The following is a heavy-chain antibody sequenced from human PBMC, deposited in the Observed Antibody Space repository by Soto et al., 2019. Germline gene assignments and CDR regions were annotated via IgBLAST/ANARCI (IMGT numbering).Heavy chain of an antibody. D-gene: IGHD3-9*01. CDR1: GGSISSTSYY. CDR3: ATVVRVRYFDWGSEYDSDY. Sequence: QLQLQESGPGLVKPSETLSLTCTVSGGSISSTSYYWGWIRQPPGEGLEWIGSIYYSGSTYYNPSLKSRVTMSVDTSKNQFSLKLSSVTAADTAVYYCATVVRVRYFDWGSEYDSDYWGQGTLVTVSS. V-gene: IGHV4-39*01. J-gene: IGHJ4*02. CDR2: IYYSGST.